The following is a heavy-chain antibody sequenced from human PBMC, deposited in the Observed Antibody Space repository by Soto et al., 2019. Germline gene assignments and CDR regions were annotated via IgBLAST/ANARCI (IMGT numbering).Heavy chain of an antibody. J-gene: IGHJ4*02. V-gene: IGHV3-74*01. Sequence: GGSMLLSCAAAGCPFRSLGVRWVSPVPGKGLVWVSRIKTDATSISYADSVKGRFTVSRDNAKSTLYLQMNSLRAEDTALYYCVRDRSSFTGTAGDYWGQGTRVTVSA. CDR1: GCPFRSLG. CDR2: IKTDATSI. CDR3: VRDRSSFTGTAGDY. D-gene: IGHD1-7*01.